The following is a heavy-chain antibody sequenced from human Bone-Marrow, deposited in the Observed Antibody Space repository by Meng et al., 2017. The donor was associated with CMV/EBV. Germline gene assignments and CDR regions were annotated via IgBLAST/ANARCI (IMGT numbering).Heavy chain of an antibody. D-gene: IGHD3-3*01. CDR1: GFTFSSYT. V-gene: IGHV3-30*02. CDR2: IRYDGSNK. J-gene: IGHJ4*02. CDR3: ARESEVFGVDYFDY. Sequence: GGSLRLSCAASGFTFSSYTMNWVRQAPGKGLEWVAFIRYDGSNKYYADSVKGRFTISRDNSKNTLYLQMNSLRAEDTAVYYCARESEVFGVDYFDYWGQGTLVTVSS.